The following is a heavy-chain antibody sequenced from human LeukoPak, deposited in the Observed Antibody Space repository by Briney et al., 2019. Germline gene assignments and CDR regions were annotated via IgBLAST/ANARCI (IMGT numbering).Heavy chain of an antibody. V-gene: IGHV4-59*01. CDR2: IYYSGST. J-gene: IGHJ2*01. D-gene: IGHD2-2*01. Sequence: SETLSLTFTVSGGSISSYYWSWIRQPPGKGLEWIGYIYYSGSTNYNPSLKSRVTISVATSKNQFSLKLSSVTAADTAVYYCARDPSSTSVLDWYFDLWGRGTLVTVSS. CDR3: ARDPSSTSVLDWYFDL. CDR1: GGSISSYY.